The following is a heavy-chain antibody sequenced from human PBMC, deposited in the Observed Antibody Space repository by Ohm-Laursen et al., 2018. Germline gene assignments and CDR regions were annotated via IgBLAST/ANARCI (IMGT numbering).Heavy chain of an antibody. D-gene: IGHD6-13*01. CDR3: ARGSFVVAAAAFDY. CDR2: INHSGST. Sequence: SETLSLTWAVYGGSFSGYYWSWIRQPPGKGLEWIGEINHSGSTNYNPSLKSRVTISVDTSKNQFSLKLSSVTAADTAVYYCARGSFVVAAAAFDYWGQGTLVTVSS. V-gene: IGHV4-34*01. CDR1: GGSFSGYY. J-gene: IGHJ4*02.